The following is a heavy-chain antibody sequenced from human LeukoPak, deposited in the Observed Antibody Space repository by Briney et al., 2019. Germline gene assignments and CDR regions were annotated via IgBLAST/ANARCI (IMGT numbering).Heavy chain of an antibody. D-gene: IGHD2/OR15-2a*01. CDR3: ARDRRIFHNPVPIFYYYGMDV. V-gene: IGHV1-69*04. Sequence: GASVKVSCKASGGTFSSYAISWVRQAPGQGLEWMGRIIPIFGIANYAQKFQGRVTITADKSTSTAYMELSSLRSEDPAVYYCARDRRIFHNPVPIFYYYGMDVWGQGTTVTVSS. CDR2: IIPIFGIA. CDR1: GGTFSSYA. J-gene: IGHJ6*02.